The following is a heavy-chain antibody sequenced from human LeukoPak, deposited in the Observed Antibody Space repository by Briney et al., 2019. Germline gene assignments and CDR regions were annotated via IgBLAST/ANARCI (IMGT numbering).Heavy chain of an antibody. CDR2: IYTSGST. Sequence: SETLSLTCTVSGGSISSGSYYWSWIRQPAGKGLEWIGRIYTSGSTNYNPSLKSRVTISVDTSKNQFSLKLSSVTAADTAVYYCARATLIGPFDPWGQGTLVTVSS. D-gene: IGHD2/OR15-2a*01. CDR3: ARATLIGPFDP. CDR1: GGSISSGSYY. J-gene: IGHJ5*02. V-gene: IGHV4-61*02.